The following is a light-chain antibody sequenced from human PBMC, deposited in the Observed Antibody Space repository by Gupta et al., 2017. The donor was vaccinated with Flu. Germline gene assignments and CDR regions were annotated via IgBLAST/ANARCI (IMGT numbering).Light chain of an antibody. CDR2: GAY. CDR3: QQYCNSTLT. V-gene: IGKV3-20*01. Sequence: GTLGLSPGERATRAFMASQSIRRRYLAWYQQKPGQAPRLLIYGAYSRATGIPERFSGSGSGTEFTLTISRLEPEDFAVYYCQQYCNSTLTFGHGTKVDIK. CDR1: QSIRRRY. J-gene: IGKJ3*01.